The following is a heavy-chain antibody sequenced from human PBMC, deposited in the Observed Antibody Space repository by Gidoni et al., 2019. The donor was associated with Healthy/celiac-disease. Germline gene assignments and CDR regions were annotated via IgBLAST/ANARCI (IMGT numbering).Heavy chain of an antibody. CDR1: AFTSSSES. J-gene: IGHJ6*04. CDR3: AREQGWSGYEYYYYGMDV. V-gene: IGHV3-21*01. Sequence: EVQLVESGGGLVKPGGSLRLPCAASAFTSSSESMNWVRQAPGKGLELVSSISSSSSYIYYADSVKGRFTISRDNAKNSLYLQMNSLRAEDTAVYYCAREQGWSGYEYYYYGMDVWGKGTTVTVSS. CDR2: ISSSSSYI. D-gene: IGHD3-3*01.